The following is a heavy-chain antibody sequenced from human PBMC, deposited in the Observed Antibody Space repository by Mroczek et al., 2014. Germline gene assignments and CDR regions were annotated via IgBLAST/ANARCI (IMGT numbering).Heavy chain of an antibody. CDR3: ARGVQRCSSTSCRDDYYYYYMDV. CDR2: IIPIFGTA. J-gene: IGHJ6*03. Sequence: VQLVQSGAEVKKPGSSVKVSCKASGGTFSSYAISWVRQAPGQGLEWMGGIIPIFGTANYAQKFQGRVTITADESTSTAYMELSSLRSEDTAVYYCARGVQRCSSTSCRDDYYYYYMDVWGKGTTVTVSS. CDR1: GGTFSSYA. D-gene: IGHD2-2*01. V-gene: IGHV1-69*12.